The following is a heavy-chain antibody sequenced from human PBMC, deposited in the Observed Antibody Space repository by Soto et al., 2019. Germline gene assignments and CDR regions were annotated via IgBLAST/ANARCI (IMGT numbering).Heavy chain of an antibody. V-gene: IGHV3-30*03. D-gene: IGHD2-2*02. Sequence: QVQLVESGGGVVQPGRSLRLTCAVSGFTFNSHAMHWVRQAPGKGLEWVAVISYGGANNYYADYVKGRFTISRDNSQNTLLLQMHSPRPDETAVDYCAGGLRSCSYTSCYTIDYWGQGTLVTVSS. J-gene: IGHJ4*02. CDR1: GFTFNSHA. CDR3: AGGLRSCSYTSCYTIDY. CDR2: ISYGGANN.